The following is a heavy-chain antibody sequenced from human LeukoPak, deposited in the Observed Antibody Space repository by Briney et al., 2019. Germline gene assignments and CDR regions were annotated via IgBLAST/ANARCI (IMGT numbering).Heavy chain of an antibody. J-gene: IGHJ5*02. CDR2: IYYGGST. CDR3: AREIVVVPAAGGGFDP. D-gene: IGHD2-2*01. Sequence: PSQTLSLTCTVSGGSISSGDYYWSWIRQPPGKGLEWIGYIYYGGSTYYNPSLKSRVTISVDTSKNRFSLKLSSVTAADTAVYYCAREIVVVPAAGGGFDPWGQGTLVTVSS. CDR1: GGSISSGDYY. V-gene: IGHV4-30-4*01.